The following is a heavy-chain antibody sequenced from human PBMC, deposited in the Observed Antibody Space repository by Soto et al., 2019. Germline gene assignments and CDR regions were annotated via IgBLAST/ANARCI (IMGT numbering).Heavy chain of an antibody. J-gene: IGHJ6*02. CDR2: ISWDGGST. CDR3: AKDMSRDHSSYGMDV. CDR1: GFTFDDYT. D-gene: IGHD4-4*01. Sequence: EVQLVESGGVVVQPGGSLRLSCAASGFTFDDYTMHWVRQAPGKGLEWVSLISWDGGSTYYADSVKGRFTISRDNSKNSRYLQMNSLRTEDTALYYCAKDMSRDHSSYGMDVWGQGTTVTVSS. V-gene: IGHV3-43*01.